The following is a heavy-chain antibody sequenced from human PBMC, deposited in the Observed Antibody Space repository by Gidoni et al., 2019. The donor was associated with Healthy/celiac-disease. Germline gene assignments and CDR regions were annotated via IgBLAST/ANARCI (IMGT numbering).Heavy chain of an antibody. CDR1: GFTFSSYG. J-gene: IGHJ4*02. CDR2: IWYDGSNK. Sequence: QVQLVESGGGVVQPGRSLRLSCAASGFTFSSYGMHWVRQAPGKGLEWVAVIWYDGSNKYYADSVKGRFTISRDNSKNTLYLQMNSLRAEDTAVYYCARDAVFLEVVAASPPYFDYWGQGTLVTVSS. CDR3: ARDAVFLEVVAASPPYFDY. D-gene: IGHD2-15*01. V-gene: IGHV3-33*01.